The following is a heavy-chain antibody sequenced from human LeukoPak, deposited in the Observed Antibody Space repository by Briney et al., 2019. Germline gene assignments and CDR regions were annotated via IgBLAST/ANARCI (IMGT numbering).Heavy chain of an antibody. Sequence: GGSLRLSCAASGFTFSGSAMHWVRQASGKGLEWVGRIRSKANSYATAYAASVKGRFTISRDDSKNTAYLQMNSLKTEDTAVYYCVKSLDREREVSGAAARRGELDPWGQGTLVTVSS. J-gene: IGHJ5*02. D-gene: IGHD6-13*01. V-gene: IGHV3-73*01. CDR2: IRSKANSYAT. CDR3: VKSLDREREVSGAAARRGELDP. CDR1: GFTFSGSA.